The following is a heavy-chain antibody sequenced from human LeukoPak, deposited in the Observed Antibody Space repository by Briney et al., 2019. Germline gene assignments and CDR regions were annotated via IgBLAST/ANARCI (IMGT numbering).Heavy chain of an antibody. D-gene: IGHD5-24*01. CDR2: VNPNSGNT. CDR1: GYTFTSYD. CDR3: ARRIRRDGYKNDAFDI. Sequence: ASAKVSCKASGYTFTSYDINWVQQATGQGLEWMGWVNPNSGNTGYAQKFQGRVTMTRNTSISTAYMELSSLRSEDTAVYYCARRIRRDGYKNDAFDIWGQGTMVTVSS. J-gene: IGHJ3*02. V-gene: IGHV1-8*01.